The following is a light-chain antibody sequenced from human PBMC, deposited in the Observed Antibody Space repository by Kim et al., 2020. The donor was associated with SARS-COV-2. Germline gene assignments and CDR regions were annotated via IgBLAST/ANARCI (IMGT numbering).Light chain of an antibody. V-gene: IGKV4-1*01. J-gene: IGKJ2*03. CDR2: WAT. CDR3: QQYYSTPPS. CDR1: QTGIDNSNNKNY. Sequence: SATLNCKSSQTGIDNSNNKNYLAWYQQKPGQAPRLLLYWATIRESGVSDRFSGSGSEPDFTLTISSLQAEDVAVYYCQQYYSTPPSFGQGTKLEI.